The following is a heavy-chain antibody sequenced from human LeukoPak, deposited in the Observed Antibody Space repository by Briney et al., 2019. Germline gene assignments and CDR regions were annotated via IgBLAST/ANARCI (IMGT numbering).Heavy chain of an antibody. CDR2: FYYSGST. CDR1: GGSISSYY. Sequence: SETLSLTCTVSGGSISSYYGSWIRQPPGRGLEGIGYFYYSGSTNYNPSLKSRVTISVDTSKNQFSLKLSSVTAADTAVSYCARTGDSSGYSLYYFDYWGQGTLVTVSS. V-gene: IGHV4-59*13. J-gene: IGHJ4*02. D-gene: IGHD3-22*01. CDR3: ARTGDSSGYSLYYFDY.